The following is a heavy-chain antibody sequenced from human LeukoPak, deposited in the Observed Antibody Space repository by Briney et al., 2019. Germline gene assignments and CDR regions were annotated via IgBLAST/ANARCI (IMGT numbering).Heavy chain of an antibody. J-gene: IGHJ6*03. Sequence: GGSLRLSCAASGFTFSSYWMSWVRQAPGKGLEWVANIKQDGSEKYYVDSVKGRFTISRDNSKNTLYLQMNSLRAEDTAVYYCAKDVLLWFGEGPDYMDVWGKGTTVTISS. CDR2: IKQDGSEK. V-gene: IGHV3-7*04. CDR3: AKDVLLWFGEGPDYMDV. CDR1: GFTFSSYW. D-gene: IGHD3-10*01.